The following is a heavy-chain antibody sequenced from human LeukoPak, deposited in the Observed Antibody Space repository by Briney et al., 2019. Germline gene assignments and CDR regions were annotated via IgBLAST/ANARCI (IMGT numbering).Heavy chain of an antibody. CDR1: GFTFSLYD. J-gene: IGHJ3*02. Sequence: GGSLRLSCAVSGFTFSLYDMHWVRQATGKGLEWVSGIGTEGDTYYPGSVKGRFTISRENAKNSLYLQMNSLRAGDTAVYYCASASMYYSGSGRPGPADAFDIWGQGTMVTVSS. CDR2: IGTEGDT. CDR3: ASASMYYSGSGRPGPADAFDI. D-gene: IGHD3-10*01. V-gene: IGHV3-13*04.